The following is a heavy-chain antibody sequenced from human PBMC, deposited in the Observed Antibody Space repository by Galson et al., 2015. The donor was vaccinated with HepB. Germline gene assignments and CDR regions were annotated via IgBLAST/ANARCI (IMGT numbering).Heavy chain of an antibody. CDR2: FDPEDGET. V-gene: IGHV1-24*01. D-gene: IGHD2-2*01. CDR1: GYTLTELS. CDR3: ATMAVGPAAAPPYFDY. J-gene: IGHJ4*02. Sequence: SVKVSCKVSGYTLTELSMHWVRQAPGKGLEWMGGFDPEDGETIYAQKFQGRATMTEDTSTDTAYMELSSLRSEDTAVYYCATMAVGPAAAPPYFDYWGQGTLVTVSS.